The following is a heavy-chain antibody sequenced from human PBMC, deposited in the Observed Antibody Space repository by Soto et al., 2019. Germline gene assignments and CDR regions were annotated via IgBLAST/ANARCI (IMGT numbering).Heavy chain of an antibody. CDR3: ARGGGVGVAGSAAFDM. V-gene: IGHV1-2*02. CDR1: GYPVTAYY. D-gene: IGHD3-3*01. J-gene: IGHJ3*02. CDR2: INPATGAA. Sequence: QLHLVQSGAVVKKPGASVTVSCSASGYPVTAYYMHWVRQAPGRGLEWMGGINPATGAAKYTQTFLGRVTMTRDAATGTVFMGPSGLTSEDTAVFYCARGGGVGVAGSAAFDMWGQGTLVTVSS.